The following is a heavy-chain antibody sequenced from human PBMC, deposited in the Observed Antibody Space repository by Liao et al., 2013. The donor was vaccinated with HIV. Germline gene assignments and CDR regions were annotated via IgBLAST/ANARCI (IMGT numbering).Heavy chain of an antibody. Sequence: QVQLQESGPGLVKPSETLSLTCTVSGASITSYYWSWIRQPPGKGLEWIAYIYYSGSSNYNPSLKSRVTMSLDTSKNHLSLKLSSVTAADTAVYYCARDSATIFGADITYYMDVWGKGTTVTVSS. CDR1: GASITSYY. J-gene: IGHJ6*03. CDR2: IYYSGSS. V-gene: IGHV4-59*12. D-gene: IGHD3-3*01. CDR3: ARDSATIFGADITYYMDV.